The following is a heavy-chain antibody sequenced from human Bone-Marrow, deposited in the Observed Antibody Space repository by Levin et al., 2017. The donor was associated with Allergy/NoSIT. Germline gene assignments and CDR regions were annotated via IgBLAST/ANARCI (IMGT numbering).Heavy chain of an antibody. Sequence: GGSLRLSCAASGFTFSSYSMNWVRQAPGKGLEWVSYISSSSSTIYYADSVKGRFTISRDNAKNSLYLQMNSLRDEDTAVYYCAREEISCLFRGTFCAERGRNAFDIWGQGTMVTVSS. CDR1: GFTFSSYS. J-gene: IGHJ3*02. CDR2: ISSSSSTI. CDR3: AREEISCLFRGTFCAERGRNAFDI. V-gene: IGHV3-48*02. D-gene: IGHD1-1*01.